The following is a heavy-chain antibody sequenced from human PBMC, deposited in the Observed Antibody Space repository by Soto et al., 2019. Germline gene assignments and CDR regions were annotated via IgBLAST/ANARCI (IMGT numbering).Heavy chain of an antibody. CDR3: ARQGGIAARPAPYYYYGMDV. Sequence: EVQLVQSGAEVKKPGESLRISCKGSGYSFTSYWISWVRQMPGKGLEWMGRIDPSDSYTNYSPSFQGHVTISADKSISTAYLQWSSLKASDTAMYYCARQGGIAARPAPYYYYGMDVWGQGTTVTVSS. CDR1: GYSFTSYW. V-gene: IGHV5-10-1*03. D-gene: IGHD6-6*01. J-gene: IGHJ6*02. CDR2: IDPSDSYT.